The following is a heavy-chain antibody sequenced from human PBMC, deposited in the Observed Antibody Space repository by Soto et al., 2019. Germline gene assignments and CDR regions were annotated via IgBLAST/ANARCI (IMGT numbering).Heavy chain of an antibody. V-gene: IGHV4-31*03. CDR1: GGSISSGGYS. Sequence: SETMSLTCTVSGGSISSGGYSWSWIHQHPGKGLEWIGYIYYSGSTYYNPSLKSRVTISVDTSKNQFSLKLSSVTAADTAVYYCAGGVVTHMYYFDYWGQGTLVTVAS. CDR3: AGGVVTHMYYFDY. J-gene: IGHJ4*02. CDR2: IYYSGST. D-gene: IGHD3-3*01.